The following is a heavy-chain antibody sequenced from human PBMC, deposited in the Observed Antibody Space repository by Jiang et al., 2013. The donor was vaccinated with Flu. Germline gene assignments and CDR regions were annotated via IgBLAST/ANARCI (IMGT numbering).Heavy chain of an antibody. CDR2: IYYSGST. CDR1: GGSISSSSYY. J-gene: IGHJ4*02. Sequence: TLSLTCTVSGGSISSSSYYWGWIRQPPGKGLEWIGSIYYSGSTYYNPSLKSRVTISVDTSKNQFSLKLSSVTAADTAVYYCARRRTTVTTEYFDYWGQGTLVTVSS. D-gene: IGHD4-17*01. V-gene: IGHV4-39*07. CDR3: ARRRTTVTTEYFDY.